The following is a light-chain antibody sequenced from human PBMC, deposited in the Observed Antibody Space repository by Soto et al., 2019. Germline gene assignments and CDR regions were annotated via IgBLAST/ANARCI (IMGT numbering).Light chain of an antibody. CDR1: QSVSSY. J-gene: IGKJ2*01. CDR3: QQRSNWPPYT. Sequence: EIVLTQSPATLSLSPGERATLSCRASQSVSSYLAWYQQKPGQAPRLLIYDASNRATGIPARFSGSRSGTAVSLTISSLQPEDFAVYYCQQRSNWPPYTFGQGTKLEIK. CDR2: DAS. V-gene: IGKV3-11*01.